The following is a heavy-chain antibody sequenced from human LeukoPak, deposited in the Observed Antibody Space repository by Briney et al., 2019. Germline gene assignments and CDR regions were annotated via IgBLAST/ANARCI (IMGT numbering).Heavy chain of an antibody. D-gene: IGHD5-24*01. CDR2: IHYSGST. CDR3: ARGRWVQLPDY. Sequence: PSETLSLTCTVSGGSISGYYWSWIPQPPGKGLEWIGYIHYSGSTNYNPSLKSRVTISVDTSKHQFSLKLSSVTAADTAVYYCARGRWVQLPDYWGQGALVTVSS. CDR1: GGSISGYY. V-gene: IGHV4-59*01. J-gene: IGHJ4*02.